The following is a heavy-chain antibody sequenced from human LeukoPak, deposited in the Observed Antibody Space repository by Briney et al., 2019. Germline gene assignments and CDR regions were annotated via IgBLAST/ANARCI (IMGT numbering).Heavy chain of an antibody. D-gene: IGHD2-2*02. CDR2: ISGSGRSS. Sequence: GGSLRLSCVVSGFNFSTYALSWVRQAPGKGLQWVSVISGSGRSSYYTESVKGRFAISRDNSKNTLYLQMNSLRAEDTAVYYCAKERAAIFYYWGQGTLVTVSS. V-gene: IGHV3-23*01. CDR1: GFNFSTYA. CDR3: AKERAAIFYY. J-gene: IGHJ4*02.